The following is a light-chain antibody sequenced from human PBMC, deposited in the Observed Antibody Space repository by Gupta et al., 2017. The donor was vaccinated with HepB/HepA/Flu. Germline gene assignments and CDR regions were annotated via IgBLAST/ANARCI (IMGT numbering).Light chain of an antibody. CDR1: QSVASN. V-gene: IGKV3-15*01. Sequence: EIVMTQSPATLSVSPGEGATLSCRASQSVASNLAWYQQRPGQAPRLLIYGASTRATGIPARFSGSGSGTEFTLTISSLQSEDFAVYYCHQDNNWPRTFGQGTKVEIK. J-gene: IGKJ1*01. CDR3: HQDNNWPRT. CDR2: GAS.